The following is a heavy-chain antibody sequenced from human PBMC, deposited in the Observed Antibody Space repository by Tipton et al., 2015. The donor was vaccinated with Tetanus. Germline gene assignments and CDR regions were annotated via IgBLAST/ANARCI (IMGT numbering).Heavy chain of an antibody. Sequence: SLRLSCVASGFTFNKHAINWVRQLPGKGLEWVAVISYDGSDADHTDSVKGRFTISRDNPKNTVYLQMNSLRGDDTGVYYCTREGPIEFSRQLGAFDVWGLGTMVTVSS. CDR2: ISYDGSDA. CDR3: TREGPIEFSRQLGAFDV. J-gene: IGHJ3*01. V-gene: IGHV3-30*04. D-gene: IGHD6-13*01. CDR1: GFTFNKHA.